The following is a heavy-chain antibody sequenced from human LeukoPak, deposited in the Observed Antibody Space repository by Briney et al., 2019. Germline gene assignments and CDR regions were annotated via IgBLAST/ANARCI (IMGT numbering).Heavy chain of an antibody. V-gene: IGHV1-18*01. CDR3: ARDSYSITGTTSDY. D-gene: IGHD1-7*01. CDR1: GYTFTSHG. J-gene: IGHJ4*02. Sequence: ASVKASCKASGYTFTSHGISWVRQAPGQGLEWMGWISAYNGNTNYAQKLQGRVTMTTDTSTSTAYMELRSLRSDDTAVYYCARDSYSITGTTSDYWGQGTLVTVSS. CDR2: ISAYNGNT.